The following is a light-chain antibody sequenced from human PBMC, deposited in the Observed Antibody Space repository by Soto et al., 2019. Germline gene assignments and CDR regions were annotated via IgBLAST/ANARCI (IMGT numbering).Light chain of an antibody. CDR1: QSISSY. V-gene: IGKV1-39*01. J-gene: IGKJ1*01. CDR2: AAS. Sequence: DIQMTQSPSSLSASVGDRVTITCRASQSISSYLNWHQQKAGKAPKLLIYAASSLQSGVPSRFSGSGSGTDFTLTISSLQPEDFASYYCQQSFSTPPTFGQGTKVDIK. CDR3: QQSFSTPPT.